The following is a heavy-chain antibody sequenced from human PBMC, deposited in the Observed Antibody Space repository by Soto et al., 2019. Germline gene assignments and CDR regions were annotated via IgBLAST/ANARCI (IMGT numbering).Heavy chain of an antibody. D-gene: IGHD3-10*01. J-gene: IGHJ6*02. CDR2: IIPIFGTA. CDR3: ASRGVSSSSYHYGMDV. CDR1: GGTFSSYA. V-gene: IGHV1-69*12. Sequence: QVQLVQSGAEVKKPGSSVKVSCKASGGTFSSYAISWVRQAPGQGLEWRGGIIPIFGTANYAQKFQGRVTIIADESTSTAYMELSSLTSDDTAVYYCASRGVSSSSYHYGMDVWGQGTTITVSS.